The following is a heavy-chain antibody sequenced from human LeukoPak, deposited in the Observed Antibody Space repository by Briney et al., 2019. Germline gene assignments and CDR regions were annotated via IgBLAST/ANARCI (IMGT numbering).Heavy chain of an antibody. CDR3: ARVQAYCGGDCYSLAFDI. CDR2: IYYSAST. Sequence: SETRSLTCTVFGGSISSNYWSWIRKRPGKGLDWIGYIYYSASTNYKPSLKRRVTISVDTSKNQFSLKLSSVTAADTAVYYCARVQAYCGGDCYSLAFDIWGQGTMVTVSS. D-gene: IGHD2-21*02. J-gene: IGHJ3*02. CDR1: GGSISSNY. V-gene: IGHV4-59*01.